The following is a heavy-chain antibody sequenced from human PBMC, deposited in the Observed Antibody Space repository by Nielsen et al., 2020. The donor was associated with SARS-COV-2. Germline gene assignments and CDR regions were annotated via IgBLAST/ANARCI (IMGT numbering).Heavy chain of an antibody. CDR1: GYSFTSYW. D-gene: IGHD6-19*01. V-gene: IGHV5-10-1*01. Sequence: GESLKISCKGSGYSFTSYWIGWVRQMPGKGLEWMGIIYPSDSYTNYSPSFQGHVTISADKSISTAYLQWSSLKASDTAMYYCASIAVAGIYDAFDIWGQGTMVTVSS. CDR2: IYPSDSYT. CDR3: ASIAVAGIYDAFDI. J-gene: IGHJ3*02.